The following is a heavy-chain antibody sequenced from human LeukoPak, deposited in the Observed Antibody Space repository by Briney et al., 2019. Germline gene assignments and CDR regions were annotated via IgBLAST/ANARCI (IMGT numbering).Heavy chain of an antibody. CDR3: ARYYYGSGSYPPSPYYYYGMDV. V-gene: IGHV4-4*07. CDR2: IYTSGST. CDR1: GGSISSYY. J-gene: IGHJ6*02. D-gene: IGHD3-10*01. Sequence: PSETLSLTCTVSGGSISSYYWSWIRQPAGKGLEWIGRIYTSGSTNYNPSLNSRVTMSVDTSKNQFSLKLSSVTAADTAVYYCARYYYGSGSYPPSPYYYYGMDVWGQGTTVTVSS.